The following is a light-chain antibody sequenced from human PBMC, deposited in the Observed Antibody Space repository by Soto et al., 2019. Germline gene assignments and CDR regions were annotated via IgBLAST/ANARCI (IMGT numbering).Light chain of an antibody. CDR3: QHTYRTPLT. V-gene: IGKV1-39*01. CDR1: QTIRSH. Sequence: IQMTQFPLSLSASVGDRVTITCRASQTIRSHLNWYQQKPGEAPKIVIYATSTLQSGVPSRFNGSVSGTDFSLTISSLQPEDFTTYYCQHTYRTPLTFGGGSKVDI. CDR2: ATS. J-gene: IGKJ4*01.